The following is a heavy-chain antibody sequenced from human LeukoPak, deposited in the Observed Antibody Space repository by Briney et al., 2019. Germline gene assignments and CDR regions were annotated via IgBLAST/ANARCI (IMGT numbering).Heavy chain of an antibody. CDR1: GYTFTGYY. Sequence: ASVKVSCKASGYTFTGYYMHWVRQAPGQGLEWMGWINPNSGGTNYAQKFQGRVTMTRDTSISTAYMELSRLRSDDTAVYYCARASVVDSSSWYARISGAVNWFDPWGQGTLVTVSS. V-gene: IGHV1-2*02. D-gene: IGHD6-13*01. CDR2: INPNSGGT. J-gene: IGHJ5*02. CDR3: ARASVVDSSSWYARISGAVNWFDP.